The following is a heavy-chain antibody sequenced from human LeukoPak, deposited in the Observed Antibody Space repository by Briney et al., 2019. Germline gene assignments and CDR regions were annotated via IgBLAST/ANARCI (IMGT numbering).Heavy chain of an antibody. J-gene: IGHJ4*02. D-gene: IGHD5-24*01. Sequence: SETLSLTCTVSGGSISSSSYYWGWIRQPPGKGLEWIGYIYYSGSTNYNPSLKSRVTISVDTSKNQFSLKLSSVTAADTAVYYCARHVRRDGSNFDYWGQGTLVTVSS. CDR2: IYYSGST. CDR3: ARHVRRDGSNFDY. CDR1: GGSISSSSYY. V-gene: IGHV4-61*05.